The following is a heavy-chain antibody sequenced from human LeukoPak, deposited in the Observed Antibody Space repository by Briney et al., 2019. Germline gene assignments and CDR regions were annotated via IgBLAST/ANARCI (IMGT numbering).Heavy chain of an antibody. V-gene: IGHV3-9*01. D-gene: IGHD3-16*02. Sequence: PGRSLRLSCAASGFTFDDYAMHWVRQAPGKGLEWGSGISWNSGSIGYADSVKGRFTISRDNAKNSLYLQMNSLRAEDTALYYCAKASAMGLRLGELSLPLFDYWGQGTLVTVSS. J-gene: IGHJ4*02. CDR2: ISWNSGSI. CDR3: AKASAMGLRLGELSLPLFDY. CDR1: GFTFDDYA.